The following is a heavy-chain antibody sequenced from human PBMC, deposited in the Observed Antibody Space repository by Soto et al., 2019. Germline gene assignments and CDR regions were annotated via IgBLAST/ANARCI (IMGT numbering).Heavy chain of an antibody. CDR1: GGSISSGGYY. J-gene: IGHJ4*02. CDR2: IYYSGST. V-gene: IGHV4-31*03. CDR3: ATGRDYYFDY. Sequence: SETLSLTCTVSGGSISSGGYYWSWIRQHPGKGLEWIGYIYYSGSTYYNPSLKSRVTISVDTSKNQFSLKLSSVTAADTAVYYCATGRDYYFDYWSQGTLVTVSS.